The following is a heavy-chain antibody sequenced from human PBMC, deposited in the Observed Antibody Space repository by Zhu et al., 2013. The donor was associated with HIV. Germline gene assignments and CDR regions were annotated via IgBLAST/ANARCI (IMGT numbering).Heavy chain of an antibody. V-gene: IGHV1-69*01. J-gene: IGHJ6*02. CDR2: IIPIFGTT. CDR3: AKGRVYSMNYHYYNMDV. D-gene: IGHD5-12*01. CDR1: GGTFSSFT. Sequence: QVQLVQSGAEVKKPESSVKVSCKASGGTFSSFTFSWVRQAPGQGLEWMGGIIPIFGTTDYAQKFQGRVTITADESTSTAYMELSSLRSEDTAVYYCAKGRVYSMNYHYYNMDVWGQGTTVTVSS.